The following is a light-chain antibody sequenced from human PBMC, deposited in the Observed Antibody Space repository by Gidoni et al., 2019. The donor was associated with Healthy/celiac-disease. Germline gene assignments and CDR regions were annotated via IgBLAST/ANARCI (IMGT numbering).Light chain of an antibody. CDR2: DAS. J-gene: IGKJ5*01. CDR1: QSVSSY. V-gene: IGKV3-11*01. Sequence: EIVLTQSPATLSLSPGERATLSCRASQSVSSYLAWYQQKPGQAPRLLIYDASNRATGIPARFSGSGSGTDFTLTISSLEPEDFAVYYCQQRFTFXXXTRLEIK. CDR3: QQRFT.